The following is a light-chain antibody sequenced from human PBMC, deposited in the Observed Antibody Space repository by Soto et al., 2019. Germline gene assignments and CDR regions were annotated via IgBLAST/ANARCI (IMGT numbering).Light chain of an antibody. CDR3: QSSDSSGRYTYV. Sequence: SYELTQPPSLSVSPGQTARITCSGDALPKQYAYWYQQKPGHAPVVVIYKDNGRPSGIPERFSGSSSGTTVTLTISGVQAEDEAYYYCQSSDSSGRYTYVYGTGTKVTVL. CDR1: ALPKQY. V-gene: IGLV3-25*02. J-gene: IGLJ1*01. CDR2: KDN.